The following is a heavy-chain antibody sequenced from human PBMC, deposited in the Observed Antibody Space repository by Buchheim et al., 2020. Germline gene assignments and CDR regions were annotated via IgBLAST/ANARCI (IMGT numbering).Heavy chain of an antibody. CDR3: ARSGEHLYYYMDL. V-gene: IGHV3-33*01. CDR1: GFTFTSYG. J-gene: IGHJ6*03. CDR2: LWYDGKST. Sequence: QVQLVESGGGVVQPGRSLRLSCAASGFTFTSYGMNWVRQAPGKGLERVADLWYDGKSTSYADSVEGRFNISRDNSKNTLYLQMKSLRAEDTAVYYCARSGEHLYYYMDLWGKGTT. D-gene: IGHD1-14*01.